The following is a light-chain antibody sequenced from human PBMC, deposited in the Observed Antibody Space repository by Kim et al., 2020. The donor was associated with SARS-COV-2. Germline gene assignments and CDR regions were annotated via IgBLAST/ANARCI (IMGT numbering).Light chain of an antibody. J-gene: IGKJ1*01. CDR1: QSVSNSY. CDR3: QQYGSPLWT. Sequence: SPGKTATPSGRASQSVSNSYLAWYQQKHGQAPRILIYGESSRATGITDRFSGSGSGTDFTLTSSRLEPEDFAVYYCQQYGSPLWTFGQGTKVDIK. CDR2: GES. V-gene: IGKV3-20*01.